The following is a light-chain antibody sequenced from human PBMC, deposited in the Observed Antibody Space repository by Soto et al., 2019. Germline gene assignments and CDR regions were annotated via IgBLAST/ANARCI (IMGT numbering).Light chain of an antibody. J-gene: IGKJ1*01. CDR2: DAS. V-gene: IGKV1-5*01. Sequence: DIQMTQSPSTLSASVGDRVTITCRASQSISSWLAWYKQKPGKAPKLLIYDASSLESGVPSRFSGSGSGTEFTLTIISLQPDDFATYYCQQYNSYRTFGQGTKVEIK. CDR3: QQYNSYRT. CDR1: QSISSW.